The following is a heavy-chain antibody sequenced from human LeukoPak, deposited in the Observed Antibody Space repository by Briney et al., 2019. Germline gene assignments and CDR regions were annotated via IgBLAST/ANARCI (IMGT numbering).Heavy chain of an antibody. CDR1: GFTFRSYG. Sequence: GGSLRLSCAASGFTFRSYGMHWVRQAPGKGLEWVAVMWYDGSNKYYADSVKGRFTISRDNSKNTLYLQMNSLRAEDTAVYYCARGRPLWFGELLFEPLDYWGQGTLVTVSS. CDR2: MWYDGSNK. V-gene: IGHV3-33*01. J-gene: IGHJ4*02. D-gene: IGHD3-10*01. CDR3: ARGRPLWFGELLFEPLDY.